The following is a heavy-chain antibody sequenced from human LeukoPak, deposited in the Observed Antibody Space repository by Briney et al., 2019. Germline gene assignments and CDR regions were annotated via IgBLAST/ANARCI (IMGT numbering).Heavy chain of an antibody. Sequence: TGGSLRLSCAASGFTFSDYYMSWIRQAPGKGLEWVSYISSSGSTIYYADSVKGRFTISRDNAKNSLYLQMNSLRAEDTAVYYCARGLSLLVVPAATKGAFDIWGQGTMVTVSS. J-gene: IGHJ3*02. D-gene: IGHD2-2*01. CDR3: ARGLSLLVVPAATKGAFDI. CDR1: GFTFSDYY. CDR2: ISSSGSTI. V-gene: IGHV3-11*04.